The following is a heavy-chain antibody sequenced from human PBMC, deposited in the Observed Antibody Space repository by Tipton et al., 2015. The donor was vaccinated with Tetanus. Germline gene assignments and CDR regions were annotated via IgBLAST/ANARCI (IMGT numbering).Heavy chain of an antibody. CDR1: GVSIRNGGYS. Sequence: TLSLTCAVSGVSIRNGGYSWNWIRQPAGKGLEWIGYTYHTGGTYYNPSLKSRVTISVDRSSDHFSLRLTSVTAADTAIYYCVRAPYNSPGKYYFDYWGQGTLVTVSS. V-gene: IGHV4-30-2*01. D-gene: IGHD1-1*01. J-gene: IGHJ4*02. CDR2: TYHTGGT. CDR3: VRAPYNSPGKYYFDY.